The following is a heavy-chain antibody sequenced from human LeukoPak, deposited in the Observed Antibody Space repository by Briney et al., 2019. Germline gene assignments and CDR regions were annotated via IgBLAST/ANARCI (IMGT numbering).Heavy chain of an antibody. D-gene: IGHD3-16*02. CDR3: ARGGNYVWGSYRGLDY. J-gene: IGHJ4*02. V-gene: IGHV4-39*07. Sequence: SETLSLTCTVSGGSISSSSYYWGRIRQPPGKGLEWIGSIYYSGSTNYNPSLKSRVTISVDTSKNQFSLKLSSVTAADTAVYYCARGGNYVWGSYRGLDYWGQGTLVTVSS. CDR1: GGSISSSSYY. CDR2: IYYSGST.